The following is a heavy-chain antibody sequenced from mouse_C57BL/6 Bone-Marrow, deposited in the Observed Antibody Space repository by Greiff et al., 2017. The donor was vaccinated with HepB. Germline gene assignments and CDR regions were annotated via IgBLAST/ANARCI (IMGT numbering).Heavy chain of an antibody. D-gene: IGHD2-2*01. V-gene: IGHV6-3*01. J-gene: IGHJ3*01. CDR1: GFTFSNYW. CDR3: TGGGSTMVTTAWFAY. CDR2: IRLKSDNYAT. Sequence: EVQLQESGGGLVQPGGSMKLSCVASGFTFSNYWMNWVRQSPEKGLEWVAQIRLKSDNYATHYAESVKGRFTISRDDSKSSVYLQMNNLRAEDTGIYYCTGGGSTMVTTAWFAYWGQGTLVTVSA.